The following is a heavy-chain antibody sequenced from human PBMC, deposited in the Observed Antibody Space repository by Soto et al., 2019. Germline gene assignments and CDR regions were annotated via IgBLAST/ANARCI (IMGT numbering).Heavy chain of an antibody. J-gene: IGHJ6*02. D-gene: IGHD4-17*01. CDR2: IIPIFGTA. Sequence: VASAKVSCKASGGTFSSYAISWVRQAPGQGLEWMGGIIPIFGTANYAQKFQGRVTITADESTSTAYMELSSLRSEDTAVYYCARDPGGEYGDSPRDYYYGMDVWGQGTTVTVSS. V-gene: IGHV1-69*13. CDR1: GGTFSSYA. CDR3: ARDPGGEYGDSPRDYYYGMDV.